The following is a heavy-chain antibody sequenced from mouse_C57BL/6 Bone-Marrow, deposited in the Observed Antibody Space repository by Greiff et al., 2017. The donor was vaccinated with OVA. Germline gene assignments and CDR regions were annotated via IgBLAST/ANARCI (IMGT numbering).Heavy chain of an antibody. CDR1: GYTFTSYW. D-gene: IGHD2-3*01. CDR2: IYPGSGST. V-gene: IGHV1-55*01. CDR3: ARWLLAY. J-gene: IGHJ3*01. Sequence: VQLQQSGAELVKPGASVKMSCKASGYTFTSYWITWVKQRPGQGLEWIGDIYPGSGSTNYNEKFKSKATLTVDTSSSTAFMQLSSLTSEDSAVYYCARWLLAYWGQGTLVTVSA.